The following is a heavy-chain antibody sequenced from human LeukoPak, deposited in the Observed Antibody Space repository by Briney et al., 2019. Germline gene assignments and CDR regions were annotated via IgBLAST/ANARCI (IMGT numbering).Heavy chain of an antibody. D-gene: IGHD3-22*01. CDR1: GFTFSHYA. CDR3: AKDTYYYDSSGYSVNGMDV. J-gene: IGHJ6*02. V-gene: IGHV3-23*01. CDR2: INGGGDAT. Sequence: GGSLRLSCAASGFTFSHYAMSWVRQAPGKGLEWVSAINGGGDATKYAYSVQGRFTISRDNSKNTLYLQMNSLRAEDTAVYYCAKDTYYYDSSGYSVNGMDVWGQGTTVTVSS.